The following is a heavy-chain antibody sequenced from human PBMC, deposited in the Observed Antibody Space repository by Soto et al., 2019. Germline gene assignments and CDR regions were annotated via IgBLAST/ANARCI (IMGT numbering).Heavy chain of an antibody. D-gene: IGHD3-9*01. CDR2: INHRGSA. CDR3: ARGPYYDILTGYSAAFDI. Sequence: QVQLQQWGAGLLKPSETLSLTCAVYVGSFSGYAWSWIRQPPGKGLEWIGEINHRGSANYNPSLKSRVPVSVDTSKHHFCLKQTSVTAADTAVYYCARGPYYDILTGYSAAFDIWGQGTMVTVSS. V-gene: IGHV4-34*01. CDR1: VGSFSGYA. J-gene: IGHJ3*02.